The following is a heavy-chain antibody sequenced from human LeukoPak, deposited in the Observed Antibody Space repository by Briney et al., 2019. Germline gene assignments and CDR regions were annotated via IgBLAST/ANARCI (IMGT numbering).Heavy chain of an antibody. CDR1: GYTFTSYD. D-gene: IGHD5-12*01. V-gene: IGHV1-8*01. CDR2: MNPNIGNT. Sequence: ASVKVSCKASGYTFTSYDVNWVRQATGQGLEWMGWMNPNIGNTGYAQKFQGRVTMTRNTSISTAYMELSSVTSEDTAVYYRTRAHSGYDYYYGMDVWGQGTTVTVSS. CDR3: TRAHSGYDYYYGMDV. J-gene: IGHJ6*02.